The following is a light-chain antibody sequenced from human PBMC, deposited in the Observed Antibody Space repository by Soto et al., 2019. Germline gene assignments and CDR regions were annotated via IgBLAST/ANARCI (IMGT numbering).Light chain of an antibody. Sequence: QSVLTQPRSVSGSRGQSVTISCTGTTTDARDYNYVSWYQQHPGKAPKLLVYDVTKRPSGVPDRFSGAKSGKTASLTISGLQAEDEADYYCCSSAGGYAFYVFGNGTKVTVL. CDR1: TTDARDYNY. J-gene: IGLJ1*01. CDR3: CSSAGGYAFYV. CDR2: DVT. V-gene: IGLV2-11*01.